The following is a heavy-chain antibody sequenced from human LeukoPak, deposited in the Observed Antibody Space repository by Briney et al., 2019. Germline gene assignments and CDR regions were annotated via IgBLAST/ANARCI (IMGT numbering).Heavy chain of an antibody. D-gene: IGHD3-3*01. Sequence: SETLSLTCTVSGGSISSGGYYWSWIRQHPGKGLEWIGYIYYSGSTYYNPSLKSRVTISVDTSKNQFSLKLSSVTAADTAVYYCARAFYDFTTYGMDVWGQGTTVTVSS. J-gene: IGHJ6*02. CDR3: ARAFYDFTTYGMDV. CDR2: IYYSGST. V-gene: IGHV4-31*03. CDR1: GGSISSGGYY.